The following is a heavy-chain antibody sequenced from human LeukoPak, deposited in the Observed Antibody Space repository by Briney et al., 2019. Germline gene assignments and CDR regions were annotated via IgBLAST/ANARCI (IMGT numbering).Heavy chain of an antibody. J-gene: IGHJ4*02. Sequence: SETLSLTCTVSGDSISSSDYYWGWIRQPPGKGLEWIANIYYSGTTYYNPSLKSRVTISVETSKNQFSLSLGSVTAADTAVYFCARNRRGYSYGTLYYFDYWGQGTLVTVSS. V-gene: IGHV4-39*01. CDR2: IYYSGTT. D-gene: IGHD5-18*01. CDR3: ARNRRGYSYGTLYYFDY. CDR1: GDSISSSDYY.